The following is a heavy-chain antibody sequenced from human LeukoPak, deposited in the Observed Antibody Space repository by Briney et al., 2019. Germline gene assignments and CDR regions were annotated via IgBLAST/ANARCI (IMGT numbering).Heavy chain of an antibody. CDR1: GGSISSYY. V-gene: IGHV4-34*01. CDR3: ARHGRYCSSTSCGRVVWFDP. J-gene: IGHJ5*02. CDR2: INHSGST. Sequence: SETLSLTCTVSGGSISSYYWSWIRQPPGKGLEWIGEINHSGSTNYNPSLKSRVTISVDTSKNQFSLKLSSVTAADTAVYYCARHGRYCSSTSCGRVVWFDPWGQGTLVTVSS. D-gene: IGHD2-2*01.